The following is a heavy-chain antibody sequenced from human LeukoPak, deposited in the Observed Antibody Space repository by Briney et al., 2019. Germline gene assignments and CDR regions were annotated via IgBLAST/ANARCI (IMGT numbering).Heavy chain of an antibody. V-gene: IGHV5-10-1*01. J-gene: IGHJ4*02. D-gene: IGHD4-17*01. Sequence: GESLTISCEGSGYSFTNYWISWVRQIPGKGLEWMGRIDPRDSYTKYSPSFEGHVTISVDKSISTAFLQWNSLKASDSAMYYCATGASKVTTDFANYWGQGTQVAVSS. CDR3: ATGASKVTTDFANY. CDR1: GYSFTNYW. CDR2: IDPRDSYT.